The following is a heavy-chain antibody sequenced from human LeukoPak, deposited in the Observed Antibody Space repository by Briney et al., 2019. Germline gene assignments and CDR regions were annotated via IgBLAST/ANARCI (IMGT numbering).Heavy chain of an antibody. D-gene: IGHD3-10*01. Sequence: PSETLSLTCAVYGGSFSGYYWSWIRQPPGKGLEWIGEINHSESTNYNPSLKSRVTISVDTSKNQFSLKLSSVTAADTAVYYCASTMVRGVNYWGQGTLVTVSS. CDR1: GGSFSGYY. CDR3: ASTMVRGVNY. CDR2: INHSEST. J-gene: IGHJ4*02. V-gene: IGHV4-34*01.